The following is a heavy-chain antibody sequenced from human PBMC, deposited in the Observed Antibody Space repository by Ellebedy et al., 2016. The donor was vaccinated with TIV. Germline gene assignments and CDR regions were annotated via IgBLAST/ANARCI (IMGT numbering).Heavy chain of an antibody. D-gene: IGHD1-26*01. V-gene: IGHV3-23*01. CDR1: GFTFSSYA. CDR3: AKLRGATGSWYFDL. J-gene: IGHJ2*01. CDR2: TSGSGGST. Sequence: GESLKISCVASGFTFSSYAMSWVRQAPGKGLEWVSATSGSGGSTYYADSVKGRFTISRDNSKNTLYLQMNSLRAEDTAVYYCAKLRGATGSWYFDLWGRGTLVPVSS.